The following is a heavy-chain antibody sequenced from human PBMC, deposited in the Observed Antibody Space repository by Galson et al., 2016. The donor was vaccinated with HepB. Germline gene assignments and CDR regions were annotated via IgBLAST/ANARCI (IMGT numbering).Heavy chain of an antibody. J-gene: IGHJ6*02. CDR1: GFSLSHYA. D-gene: IGHD2-15*01. CDR3: ARFVAYAMDV. V-gene: IGHV3-23*01. Sequence: SLRLSCAPSGFSLSHYAMTWVRQAPGKGLEWVSVITNSGDGTYYADSVKGRFTSSKDNSKNTLYLQMSSLRAEDTALYFCARFVAYAMDVWGQGTTVTVSS. CDR2: ITNSGDGT.